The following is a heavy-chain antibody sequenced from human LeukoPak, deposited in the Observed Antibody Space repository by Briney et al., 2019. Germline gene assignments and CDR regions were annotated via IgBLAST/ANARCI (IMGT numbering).Heavy chain of an antibody. CDR1: GASISSGDYS. J-gene: IGHJ4*02. D-gene: IGHD5-18*01. V-gene: IGHV4-39*01. CDR2: IYHNGNT. Sequence: PSETLSLTCSVSGASISSGDYSWGWIRQPPGQGLGWIGIIYHNGNTYYSPSLKSRVTISVDTSTNQFSLKLSSVTAADTALYFCARLAFDTVMVKYYFDYWGQGTLVTVSS. CDR3: ARLAFDTVMVKYYFDY.